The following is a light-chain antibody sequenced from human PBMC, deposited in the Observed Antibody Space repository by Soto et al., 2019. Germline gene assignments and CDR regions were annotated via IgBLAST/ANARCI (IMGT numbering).Light chain of an antibody. Sequence: DIQMTQSPSTLSASVGDRATITCPASQSISSWLAWYQQKPGKAPKLLIYKASTLKSGVPSRFSGSGSGTEFTLTSSSLQPDDFATYYCQHYNSYSEAFGQGTKVDIK. J-gene: IGKJ1*01. CDR2: KAS. CDR3: QHYNSYSEA. V-gene: IGKV1-5*03. CDR1: QSISSW.